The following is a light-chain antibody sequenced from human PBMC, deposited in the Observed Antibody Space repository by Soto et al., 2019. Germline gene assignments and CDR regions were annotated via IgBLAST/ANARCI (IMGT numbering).Light chain of an antibody. J-gene: IGLJ2*01. CDR1: SSNIGAGYD. CDR2: GNS. V-gene: IGLV1-40*01. Sequence: QSVLTQPPSVSGAPGQRVTISCTGSSSNIGAGYDVHWYRQLPGSAPQLRIHGNSNRPSGVPDRFSGSKSGPSASLAITGLQAEDEADYYCQSYDSSLSNSVIFGGGTKLTVL. CDR3: QSYDSSLSNSVI.